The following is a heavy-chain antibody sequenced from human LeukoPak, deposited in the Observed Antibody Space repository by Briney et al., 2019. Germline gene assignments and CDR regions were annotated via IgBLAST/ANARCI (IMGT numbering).Heavy chain of an antibody. J-gene: IGHJ6*03. Sequence: SETLSLTCTVSGGSISSYYWSWIRQPPGKGLEWIEYIYYSGSTNYNPSLKSRVTISVDTSKNQFSLKLSSVTAADTALYYCARGPVRYFDWLGGYYMDVWGKGTTVTVSS. CDR3: ARGPVRYFDWLGGYYMDV. CDR2: IYYSGST. CDR1: GGSISSYY. V-gene: IGHV4-59*12. D-gene: IGHD3-9*01.